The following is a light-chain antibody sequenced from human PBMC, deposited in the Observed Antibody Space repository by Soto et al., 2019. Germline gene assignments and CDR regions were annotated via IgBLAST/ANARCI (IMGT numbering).Light chain of an antibody. Sequence: EIVLTQSPATLSLSPGEGATLSCRASQSINNNYLAWYQQKPGQAPRLLIYGISTRATGVPARFSGSGSGTEFTLTISSLQSEDFAVYYCQQYNNWPPCTFGQGTKVDIK. CDR2: GIS. J-gene: IGKJ2*02. V-gene: IGKV3-15*01. CDR3: QQYNNWPPCT. CDR1: QSINNN.